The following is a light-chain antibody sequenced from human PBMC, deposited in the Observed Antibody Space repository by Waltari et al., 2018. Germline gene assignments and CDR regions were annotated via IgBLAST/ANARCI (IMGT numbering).Light chain of an antibody. CDR2: GTS. V-gene: IGKV3-20*01. CDR3: QQYRWAPHT. CDR1: QSVDAGV. Sequence: VLTQSPGTLSLSPGERPTLPCRASQSVDAGVLAWFQQKPGQSPRLLIYGTSTRAAGVPDRFSGSGSETDFTLTISTLEPEDFAVYYCQQYRWAPHTFGQGTKLEIK. J-gene: IGKJ2*01.